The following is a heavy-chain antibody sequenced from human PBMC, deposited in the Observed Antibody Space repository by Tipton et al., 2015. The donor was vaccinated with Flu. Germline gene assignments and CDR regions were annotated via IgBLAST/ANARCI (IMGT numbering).Heavy chain of an antibody. Sequence: TLSLTCSVSGDSIGSRYFWGWIRQPPGKGLECIGYVHQTGSTDSNPSLRSRVTITVDRTKNHFSLRLTSVTAADAAVYYYARRDYSNYVSEPKNWFDSWSQKTLVTVSS. D-gene: IGHD4-11*01. V-gene: IGHV4-38-2*01. CDR3: ARRDYSNYVSEPKNWFDS. CDR2: VHQTGST. CDR1: GDSIGSRYF. J-gene: IGHJ5*01.